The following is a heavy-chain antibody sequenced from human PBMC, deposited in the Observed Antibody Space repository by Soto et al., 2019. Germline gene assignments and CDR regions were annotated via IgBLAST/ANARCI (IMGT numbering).Heavy chain of an antibody. Sequence: VKVSGKGSGGILSSYDVGWARQARGQGLEGMGGMIPMFGRENYAQKFEGRVTITEDKSTRTAYMGLRRLRSEDTAVYYCARHDLYRYGRSIPCPARGMDGWGRVTAVTVSS. V-gene: IGHV1-69*10. CDR3: ARHDLYRYGRSIPCPARGMDG. CDR1: GGILSSYD. D-gene: IGHD5-18*01. J-gene: IGHJ6*01. CDR2: MIPMFGRE.